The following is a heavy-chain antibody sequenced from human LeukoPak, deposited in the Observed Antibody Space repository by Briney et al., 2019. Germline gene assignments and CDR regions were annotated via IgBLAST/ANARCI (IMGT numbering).Heavy chain of an antibody. D-gene: IGHD6-6*01. CDR1: GYTFTSYY. Sequence: ASVKVSCKASGYTFTSYYMNWVRQAPGQGLEWMGIIHPSGGSTSYAQKFQGRITITRDTSTSTVYMELSSLRSEDTAVYYCARPGEYSSSSRAFDIWGQGTMVTVSS. V-gene: IGHV1-46*01. CDR3: ARPGEYSSSSRAFDI. CDR2: IHPSGGST. J-gene: IGHJ3*02.